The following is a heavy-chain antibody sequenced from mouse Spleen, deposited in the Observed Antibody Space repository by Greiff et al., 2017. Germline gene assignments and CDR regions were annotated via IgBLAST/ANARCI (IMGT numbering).Heavy chain of an antibody. CDR1: GYTFTSYT. J-gene: IGHJ4*01. Sequence: VQGVESGAELARPGASVKMSCKASGYTFTSYTMHWVKQRPGQGLEWIGYINPSSGYTKYNQKFKDKATLTADKSSSTAYMQLSSLTSEDSAVYYCARGYSNYYAMDYWGQGTSVTVSS. CDR3: ARGYSNYYAMDY. D-gene: IGHD2-5*01. V-gene: IGHV1-4*01. CDR2: INPSSGYT.